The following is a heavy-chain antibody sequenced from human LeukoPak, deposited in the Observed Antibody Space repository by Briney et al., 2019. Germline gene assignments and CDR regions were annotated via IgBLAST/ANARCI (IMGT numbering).Heavy chain of an antibody. J-gene: IGHJ4*02. CDR1: GFTFSSYA. Sequence: GRSLRLSCAASGFTFSSYAMHWVRQAPGKGLEWVAVISYDGSNKYYADSVKGRFTISRDNSKNTLYLQTNSLRAEDTAVYYCASHTREGDRDDYWGQGTLVTVSS. CDR3: ASHTREGDRDDY. CDR2: ISYDGSNK. V-gene: IGHV3-30*04. D-gene: IGHD2-21*02.